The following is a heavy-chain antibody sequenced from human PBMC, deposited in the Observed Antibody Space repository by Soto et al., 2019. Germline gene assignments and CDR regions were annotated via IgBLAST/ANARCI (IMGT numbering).Heavy chain of an antibody. Sequence: SETLSLTCAVYGGSFSGYYWSWIRQPPGKGLEWIGEINHSGSTNYNPSLKSRVTISVDTSKNQFSLKVSSVTAADTAVYYCARGGQRGNSYGYYYYYDMDVWGQGTTVTVSS. CDR2: INHSGST. D-gene: IGHD5-18*01. V-gene: IGHV4-34*01. J-gene: IGHJ6*02. CDR3: ARGGQRGNSYGYYYYYDMDV. CDR1: GGSFSGYY.